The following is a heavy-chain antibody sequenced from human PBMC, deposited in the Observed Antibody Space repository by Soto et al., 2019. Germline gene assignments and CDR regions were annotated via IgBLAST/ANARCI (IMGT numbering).Heavy chain of an antibody. CDR1: GFTFSNAW. V-gene: IGHV3-15*07. D-gene: IGHD2-15*01. Sequence: EVQLVESGGGLVKPGGSLRLSCAASGFTFSNAWMNWVRQAPGKGLEWVGRIKSKTDGGTTDYAAPVKGRFTISRDHSKNTLYLQMNSLKTEDTAVYYCTTDKIVVVAAIPFDYWGQGTLVTVSS. CDR3: TTDKIVVVAAIPFDY. CDR2: IKSKTDGGTT. J-gene: IGHJ4*02.